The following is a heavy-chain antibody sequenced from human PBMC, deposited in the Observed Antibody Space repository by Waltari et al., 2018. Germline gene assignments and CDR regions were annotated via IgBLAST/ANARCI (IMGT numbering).Heavy chain of an antibody. CDR2: MSWNRGSI. Sequence: EVQLVESGGGLVQPGRSLRLSCAASGFTFDDYAMHWVRQAPGKGLEWVSGMSWNRGSIGYEDSVKGRFTISRDNAKNSLYLQMNSLRAEDTALYYCAKEIAAAGYFDYWGQGTLVTVSS. D-gene: IGHD6-13*01. CDR1: GFTFDDYA. V-gene: IGHV3-9*01. CDR3: AKEIAAAGYFDY. J-gene: IGHJ4*02.